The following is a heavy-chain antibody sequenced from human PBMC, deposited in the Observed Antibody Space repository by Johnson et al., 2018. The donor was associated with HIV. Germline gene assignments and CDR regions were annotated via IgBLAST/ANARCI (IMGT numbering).Heavy chain of an antibody. V-gene: IGHV3-33*08. CDR2: IWYDGSNK. CDR3: ARRGNYLADAFDV. D-gene: IGHD2/OR15-2a*01. CDR1: GFTFRSYG. J-gene: IGHJ3*01. Sequence: QVQLVESGGGVVQPGKSLRLSCAASGFTFRSYGMHWVRQAPGKGLEWVAVIWYDGSNKYYTDAVKGRFTISRDNSETTLYLQMNSLRVEDTAVYYCARRGNYLADAFDVWGPGTMVIVSS.